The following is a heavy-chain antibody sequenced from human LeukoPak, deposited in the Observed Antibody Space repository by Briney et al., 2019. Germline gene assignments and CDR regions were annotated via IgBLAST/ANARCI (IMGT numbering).Heavy chain of an antibody. CDR2: INHSGST. Sequence: SETLSLTCAVYGGSFSGYYWSWIRQPPGKGLEWIGEINHSGSTNYNPSLKSRVTISVDTSKNQFSLKLSSVTAADTAVYYCARRKGITMVRGANYFDYWGQGTLVTVSS. V-gene: IGHV4-34*01. CDR1: GGSFSGYY. D-gene: IGHD3-10*01. J-gene: IGHJ4*02. CDR3: ARRKGITMVRGANYFDY.